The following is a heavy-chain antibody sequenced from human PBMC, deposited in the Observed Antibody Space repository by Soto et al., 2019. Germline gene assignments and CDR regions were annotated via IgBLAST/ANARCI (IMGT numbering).Heavy chain of an antibody. Sequence: QVQLVQSGAEVKKPGASVKLYCRTSGYTFTHYYIHWVRQAPGQGLEWLAIINPASGSTYYAQDFQGRVTLTMDTSTTTVYMELSCLRAEDTAIFYCARDVAACDHWRQGTLVTVSS. CDR1: GYTFTHYY. J-gene: IGHJ4*02. D-gene: IGHD6-13*01. CDR2: INPASGST. CDR3: ARDVAACDH. V-gene: IGHV1-46*01.